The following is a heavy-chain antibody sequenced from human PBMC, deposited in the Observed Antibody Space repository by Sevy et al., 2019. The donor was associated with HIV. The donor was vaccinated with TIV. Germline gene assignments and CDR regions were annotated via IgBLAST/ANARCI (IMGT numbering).Heavy chain of an antibody. J-gene: IGHJ4*02. CDR1: GGSISSSSYY. CDR2: IYYSGST. CDR3: ASGLKQLVPFDY. Sequence: SETLSLTCTVSGGSISSSSYYWGWIRQPPGKGLEWIGSIYYSGSTYYNPSLKSRVTLSVETSKNQFSLKLSSVTAADTAVYYCASGLKQLVPFDYWGQGTLVTVSS. V-gene: IGHV4-39*01. D-gene: IGHD6-6*01.